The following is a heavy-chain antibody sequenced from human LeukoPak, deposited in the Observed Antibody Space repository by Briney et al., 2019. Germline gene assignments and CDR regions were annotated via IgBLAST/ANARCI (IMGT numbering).Heavy chain of an antibody. D-gene: IGHD1-26*01. V-gene: IGHV3-66*02. CDR1: GFTVSSNY. CDR3: ARDSGSYGIDY. Sequence: GGSLRLSCAASGFTVSSNYMSWVRQAPGKGLEWVSVTYSGGSTYYADSVKGRFTISRDNSKNTLYLQMNSLRAEDTAVYYCARDSGSYGIDYWGQGTLVTVSS. J-gene: IGHJ4*02. CDR2: TYSGGST.